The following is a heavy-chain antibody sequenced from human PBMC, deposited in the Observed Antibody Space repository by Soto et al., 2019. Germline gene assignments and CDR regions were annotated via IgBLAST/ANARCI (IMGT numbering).Heavy chain of an antibody. CDR1: GFTFSSYS. V-gene: IGHV3-48*02. Sequence: VGSLRLSCAASGFTFSSYSMNWVRQAPGKGLEWVSYISSSSSTIYYADSVKGRFTISRDNAKNSLYLQMNSLRDEDTAVYYCARDSLRITGTPGDYYYGMDVWGQGTTVTVSS. J-gene: IGHJ6*02. CDR2: ISSSSSTI. CDR3: ARDSLRITGTPGDYYYGMDV. D-gene: IGHD1-20*01.